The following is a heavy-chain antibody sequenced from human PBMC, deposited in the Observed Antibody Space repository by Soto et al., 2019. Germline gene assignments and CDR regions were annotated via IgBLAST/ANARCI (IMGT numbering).Heavy chain of an antibody. CDR2: ISGSGGST. J-gene: IGHJ5*02. Sequence: GGSLRLSCAASGFTFSSYAVSWVRQAPGKGLEWVSAISGSGGSTYYADSVKGRFTISRDNSKNTLYLQMNSLRAEDTAVYYCAKELGYSSGWYDWFDPWGQGTLVTVSS. V-gene: IGHV3-23*01. CDR1: GFTFSSYA. D-gene: IGHD6-19*01. CDR3: AKELGYSSGWYDWFDP.